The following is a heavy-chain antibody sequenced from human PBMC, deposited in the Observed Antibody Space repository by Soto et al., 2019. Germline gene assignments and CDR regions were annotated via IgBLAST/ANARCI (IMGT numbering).Heavy chain of an antibody. V-gene: IGHV3-48*02. CDR2: IGRGGSII. J-gene: IGHJ4*02. CDR1: GFTFSTYS. D-gene: IGHD1-26*01. CDR3: ARDHRWALDY. Sequence: EVQLVESGGGLVQPGGSLRLSCAASGFTFSTYSMNWVRQAPGKGLEWVSYIGRGGSIIDYADSVKGRFTISRDDAKNSMYLQMDSLRDEDTAVDYCARDHRWALDYWGQGTLVTVSS.